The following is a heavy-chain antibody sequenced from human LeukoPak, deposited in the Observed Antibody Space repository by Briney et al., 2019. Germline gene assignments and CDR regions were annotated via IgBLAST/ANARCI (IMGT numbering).Heavy chain of an antibody. V-gene: IGHV3-53*04. D-gene: IGHD3-22*01. CDR3: ARGNYYDSSGSSFDY. J-gene: IGHJ4*02. Sequence: GGSLRLSCAASGFTFSDYYMSWIRQAPGKGLEWVSVIYSGGSTYYADSVKGRFTISRHNSKNTLYLQMNSLRAEDTAVYYCARGNYYDSSGSSFDYWGQGTLVTVSS. CDR2: IYSGGST. CDR1: GFTFSDYY.